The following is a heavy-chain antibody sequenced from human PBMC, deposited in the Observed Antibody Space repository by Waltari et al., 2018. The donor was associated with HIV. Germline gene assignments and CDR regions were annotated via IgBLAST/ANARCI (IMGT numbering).Heavy chain of an antibody. CDR2: IYYSATT. CDR3: ARHTKLATIIY. D-gene: IGHD5-12*01. V-gene: IGHV4-39*01. J-gene: IGHJ4*02. CDR1: GGFISNGTYY. Sequence: QLQLQESGPGLVKPSATLSLTCTVSGGFISNGTYYWGWIRQPPGKGLEWIASIYYSATTYYNPCFKSRVTISVDTPKSQFSLNLRSVTAADTAVYYCARHTKLATIIYWGQGALVTVSS.